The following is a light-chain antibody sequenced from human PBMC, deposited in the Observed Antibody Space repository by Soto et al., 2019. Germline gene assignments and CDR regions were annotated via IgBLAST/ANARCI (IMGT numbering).Light chain of an antibody. Sequence: ETVITQSPGTLSVSLGERATVSCGAIQSVSIHLAWYQQKPGQAPRLLLYDTSTRATGIPDRFSGSGSGTEFTLIISSLQSEDFAVYYCQQYSNWRPITFGQGTRLEIK. CDR3: QQYSNWRPIT. CDR2: DTS. CDR1: QSVSIH. J-gene: IGKJ5*01. V-gene: IGKV3-15*01.